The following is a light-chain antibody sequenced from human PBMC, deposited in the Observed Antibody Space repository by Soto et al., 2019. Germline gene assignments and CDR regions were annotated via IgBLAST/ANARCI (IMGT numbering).Light chain of an antibody. J-gene: IGKJ1*01. CDR1: QSLLHSNGYNY. Sequence: DIVMTQSPLSLPVTPGEPASISCRSSQSLLHSNGYNYLDWYLQKPGQSPQLLIYLGSNRASGVPDRFSGSGSGTEFTLKISRVEAEDVGVYYCMQGLQTHLWTFGQGTKVDIK. V-gene: IGKV2-28*01. CDR3: MQGLQTHLWT. CDR2: LGS.